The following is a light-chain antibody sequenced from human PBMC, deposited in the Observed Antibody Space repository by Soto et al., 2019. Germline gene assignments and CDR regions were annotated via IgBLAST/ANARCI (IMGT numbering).Light chain of an antibody. CDR1: SSDVGGYNY. CDR3: SSYTRSSTVV. Sequence: QSVLTQPASVSGSPGQSITISCTGTSSDVGGYNYVSWYQQHPGKAPKLMIYDVSNRPSGVSNRFSGSKSGNTASLTISGRQAEHEADYYCSSYTRSSTVVFGGGTQLTVL. CDR2: DVS. J-gene: IGLJ7*01. V-gene: IGLV2-14*01.